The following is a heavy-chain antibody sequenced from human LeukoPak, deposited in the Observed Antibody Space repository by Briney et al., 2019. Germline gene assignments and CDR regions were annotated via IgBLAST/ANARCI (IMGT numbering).Heavy chain of an antibody. CDR2: ISSSSSTI. J-gene: IGHJ5*02. Sequence: GGSLRLSCAASGFTFSSYSMNWVRQAPGKGLEWVSYISSSSSTIYYADSVKGRFTISRDNAKNSLYLQMNSLRAEDTAVYYRARNSYCSSLSCYRFDPWGQGTLVTVSS. D-gene: IGHD2-2*02. CDR3: ARNSYCSSLSCYRFDP. V-gene: IGHV3-48*04. CDR1: GFTFSSYS.